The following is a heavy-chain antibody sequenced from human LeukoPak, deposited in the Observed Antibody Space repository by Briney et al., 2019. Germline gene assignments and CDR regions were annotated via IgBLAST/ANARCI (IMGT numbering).Heavy chain of an antibody. Sequence: SETLSLTCAVYGVSFSGYYWSWIRQPPGKGLEWIGEINHSGSTNYNPSLKSRVTISVDTSKNQFSLKLSSVTAADTAVYYCARVETHYDYVWGSYRYPYYFDYWGQGTLVTVSS. CDR3: ARVETHYDYVWGSYRYPYYFDY. J-gene: IGHJ4*02. CDR1: GVSFSGYY. V-gene: IGHV4-34*01. D-gene: IGHD3-16*02. CDR2: INHSGST.